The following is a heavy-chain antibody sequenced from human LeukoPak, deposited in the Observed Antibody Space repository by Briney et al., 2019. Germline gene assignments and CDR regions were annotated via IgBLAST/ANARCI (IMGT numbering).Heavy chain of an antibody. Sequence: SETLSLTCNISGGSINSSTYYWGWIRQPPGKGLEWIGYIYYSGSTYYNPSLKSRVTISVDTSKNQFSLKLSSVTAADTAVYYCARAHYYGSGSYYKLPFDYWGQGTLVTVSS. CDR1: GGSINSSTYY. J-gene: IGHJ4*02. D-gene: IGHD3-10*01. CDR2: IYYSGST. V-gene: IGHV4-31*02. CDR3: ARAHYYGSGSYYKLPFDY.